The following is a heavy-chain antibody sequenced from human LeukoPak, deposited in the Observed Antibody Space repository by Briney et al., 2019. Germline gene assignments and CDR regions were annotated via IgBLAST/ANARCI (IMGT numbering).Heavy chain of an antibody. CDR3: ASGGFWSGYYTAGDFDY. V-gene: IGHV3-33*01. CDR1: GFTFSSYG. CDR2: IWYDGSNK. Sequence: GGSLRLSCAASGFTFSSYGMHWVRQAPGKGLEWVAVIWYDGSNKYYADSVKGRFTISRDNSKNTLYLQMNSLRAEDTAVYYCASGGFWSGYYTAGDFDYWGQGTLVTVSS. D-gene: IGHD3-3*01. J-gene: IGHJ4*02.